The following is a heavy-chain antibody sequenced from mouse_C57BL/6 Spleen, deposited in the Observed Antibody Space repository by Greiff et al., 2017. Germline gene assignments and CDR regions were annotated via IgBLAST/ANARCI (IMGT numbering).Heavy chain of an antibody. J-gene: IGHJ3*01. Sequence: QVHVKQPGAELVKPGASVKLSCKASGYTFTSYWMHWVKQRPGRGLEWIGRIDPNSGGTKYNEKFKSKATLTVDKPSSTAYMQLSSLTSEDSAVYYCARWANWDVAWFAYWGQGTLVTVSA. V-gene: IGHV1-72*01. CDR2: IDPNSGGT. CDR3: ARWANWDVAWFAY. CDR1: GYTFTSYW. D-gene: IGHD4-1*01.